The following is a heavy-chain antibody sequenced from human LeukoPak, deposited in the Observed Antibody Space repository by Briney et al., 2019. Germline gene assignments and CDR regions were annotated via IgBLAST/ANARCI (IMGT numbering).Heavy chain of an antibody. CDR3: AKDAGGANYPVYYFDY. J-gene: IGHJ4*02. Sequence: PRGSLRLSCAASGFTFSSYAMSWVRQAPGKGLEWVSTISGSGGSTYYADSVKGRFTISRDNSKKTLYLQMNSLRAEDTAVYYCAKDAGGANYPVYYFDYWGQGTLVTVSS. CDR2: ISGSGGST. V-gene: IGHV3-23*01. CDR1: GFTFSSYA. D-gene: IGHD1-7*01.